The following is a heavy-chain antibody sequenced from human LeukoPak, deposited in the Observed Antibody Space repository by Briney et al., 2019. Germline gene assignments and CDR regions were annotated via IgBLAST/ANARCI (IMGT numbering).Heavy chain of an antibody. CDR1: GYTFTGYY. CDR2: INPNSGGT. J-gene: IGHJ6*02. V-gene: IGHV1-2*04. D-gene: IGHD3-3*01. Sequence: ASVTVSCTASGYTFTGYYMHWVRQAPGQGLEWMGWINPNSGGTNYAQKFQGWVTMTRDTSISTAYMELSRLRSDDTAVYYCARDGPYYDFWSGYYGMDVWGQGTTVTVSS. CDR3: ARDGPYYDFWSGYYGMDV.